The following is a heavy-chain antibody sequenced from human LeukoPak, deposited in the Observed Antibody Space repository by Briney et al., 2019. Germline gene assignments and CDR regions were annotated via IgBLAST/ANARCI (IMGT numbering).Heavy chain of an antibody. D-gene: IGHD4-17*01. J-gene: IGHJ4*02. Sequence: GGSLRLSCAASGFTFSSYEMNWVRQAPGKGLEWVANIKQHGSEQYYVDSVKGRFTISRDNAKNSLYLQMDSPRAEDTAVYYCATFASTARSFDYWGQGTLVTVSS. V-gene: IGHV3-7*02. CDR3: ATFASTARSFDY. CDR1: GFTFSSYE. CDR2: IKQHGSEQ.